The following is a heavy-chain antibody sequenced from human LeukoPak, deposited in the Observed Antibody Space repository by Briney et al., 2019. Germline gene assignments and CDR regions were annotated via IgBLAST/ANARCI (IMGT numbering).Heavy chain of an antibody. V-gene: IGHV3-23*01. J-gene: IGHJ4*02. Sequence: GGSLRLSCAASGFTFSSYAMSWGRQAPGKGLEWVSAIRGTGGGTNYADSVKGRFTISRDNAKNSLYLQMNSLRAEDTAVYYCARAINGGDYFDYWGQETLVTVSS. CDR3: ARAINGGDYFDY. D-gene: IGHD4-23*01. CDR2: IRGTGGGT. CDR1: GFTFSSYA.